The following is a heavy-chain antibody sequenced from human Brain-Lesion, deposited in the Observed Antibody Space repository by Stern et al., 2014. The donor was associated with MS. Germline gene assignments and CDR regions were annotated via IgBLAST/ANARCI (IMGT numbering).Heavy chain of an antibody. D-gene: IGHD4-17*01. J-gene: IGHJ4*02. CDR2: IYSSGST. Sequence: VQLVESGPGLVKPSETLSLTCTVSGGSINTNNYYWGWIRQPPGKGLEWIGNIYSSGSTFYSPSLKSRVTMSLDTSKNQFSLNLSSVTAADTAVYYCARTGDDFGDYSLSYWGQGTLVTVSS. CDR1: GGSINTNNYY. V-gene: IGHV4-39*01. CDR3: ARTGDDFGDYSLSY.